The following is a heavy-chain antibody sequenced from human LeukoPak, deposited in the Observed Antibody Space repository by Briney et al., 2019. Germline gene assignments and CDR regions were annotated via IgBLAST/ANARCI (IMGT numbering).Heavy chain of an antibody. CDR1: GFTFSDYY. J-gene: IGHJ3*02. CDR3: AREYCSSTSCYLPWAFDI. Sequence: GGSLRLSCAASGFTFSDYYMSWIRQAPGKGLEWVSYISSSGSTIYYADSVKGRFTIFRDNAKNSLYLQMNSLRAEDTAVYYCAREYCSSTSCYLPWAFDIWGQGTMVTVSS. V-gene: IGHV3-11*01. CDR2: ISSSGSTI. D-gene: IGHD2-2*01.